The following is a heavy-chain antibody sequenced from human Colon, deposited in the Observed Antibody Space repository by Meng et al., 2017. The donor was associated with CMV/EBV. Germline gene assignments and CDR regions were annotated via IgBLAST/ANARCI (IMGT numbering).Heavy chain of an antibody. CDR1: GFTVSSNY. Sequence: GESLKISCAASGFTVSSNYMSWVRQAPGKGLEWVSVIYSGGSTYYADSVKGRFTISRDNSKNTLYLQMNSLRAEDTAVYYCARVAITDQYCSTTSCRDDAFDVWGQGTMVTVSS. V-gene: IGHV3-66*01. J-gene: IGHJ3*01. CDR3: ARVAITDQYCSTTSCRDDAFDV. CDR2: IYSGGST. D-gene: IGHD2-2*01.